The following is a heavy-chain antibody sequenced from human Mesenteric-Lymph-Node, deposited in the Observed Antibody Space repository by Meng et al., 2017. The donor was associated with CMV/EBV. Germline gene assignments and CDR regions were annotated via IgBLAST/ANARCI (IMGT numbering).Heavy chain of an antibody. D-gene: IGHD5-18*01. CDR1: EFTFSDYA. Sequence: GGSLRLSCVASEFTFSDYAMSWVRQALGKGLEWVSAISGRGDTTYYADSVKGRFTISRDNSKNTLYLQMNSLRAEDTAVYYCAREPETYGYNDGFDIWGQGTMVTVSS. CDR3: AREPETYGYNDGFDI. CDR2: ISGRGDTT. V-gene: IGHV3-23*01. J-gene: IGHJ3*02.